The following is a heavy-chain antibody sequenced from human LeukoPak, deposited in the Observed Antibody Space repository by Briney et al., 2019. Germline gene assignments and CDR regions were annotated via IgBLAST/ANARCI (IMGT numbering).Heavy chain of an antibody. D-gene: IGHD6-19*01. J-gene: IGHJ4*02. Sequence: GGSLRLSCAASGFIFNNFNMNWVRQATGKGLEWVSTISGSGGSTFYADSVKGRFPISRDNSKNTLFLQMNSLRAEDTAIYYCAKAGSSGWSSSGGDYWGQGSLVTVSS. V-gene: IGHV3-23*01. CDR2: ISGSGGST. CDR1: GFIFNNFN. CDR3: AKAGSSGWSSSGGDY.